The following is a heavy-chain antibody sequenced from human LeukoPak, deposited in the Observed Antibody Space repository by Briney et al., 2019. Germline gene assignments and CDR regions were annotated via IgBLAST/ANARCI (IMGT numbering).Heavy chain of an antibody. CDR2: ITSSSTYI. CDR3: AKVGVADFWSGYHHLDY. CDR1: GFTFSSYS. D-gene: IGHD3-3*01. J-gene: IGHJ4*02. Sequence: GGSLRLSCAASGFTFSSYSMNWVRQAPGKGLEWVSSITSSSTYIYYADSVKGRFTISRDSSKNTLYLQMNSLRVEDTAVYYCAKVGVADFWSGYHHLDYWGQGTLVTVSS. V-gene: IGHV3-21*04.